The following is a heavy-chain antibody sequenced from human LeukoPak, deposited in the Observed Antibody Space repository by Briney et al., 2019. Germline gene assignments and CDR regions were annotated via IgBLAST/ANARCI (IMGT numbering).Heavy chain of an antibody. CDR3: AKVRYSGHEPGPFFHS. V-gene: IGHV3-30*18. CDR2: ISYDGSHE. Sequence: PGGSLRLSCAASGFIFSTHGMHWVRQPPGKGLEWVAFISYDGSHEYYADSVKGRFTISRDHSKKTLYLEMNSLRLEDTAMYFCAKVRYSGHEPGPFFHSWGQGTLVTVSS. D-gene: IGHD5-12*01. J-gene: IGHJ4*02. CDR1: GFIFSTHG.